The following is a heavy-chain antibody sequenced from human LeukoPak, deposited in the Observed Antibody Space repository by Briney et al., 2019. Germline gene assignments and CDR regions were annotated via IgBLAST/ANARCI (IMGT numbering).Heavy chain of an antibody. D-gene: IGHD6-19*01. CDR3: ASSYSSGWYTPSYYGMDV. J-gene: IGHJ6*02. CDR1: GFTFRSHW. CDR2: IKHEGSEI. V-gene: IGHV3-7*01. Sequence: PGGSLRLSCEASGFTFRSHWMTWVRQAPGKGLEWVANIKHEGSEIYYLDSVKGRFTISRDNAKNSLYLQMNSLRAEDTAVYYCASSYSSGWYTPSYYGMDVWGQGTTVTVSS.